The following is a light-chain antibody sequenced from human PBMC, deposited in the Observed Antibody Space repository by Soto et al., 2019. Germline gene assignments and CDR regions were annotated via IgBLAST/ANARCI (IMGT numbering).Light chain of an antibody. CDR1: QGISSW. CDR3: QQANSFPIT. Sequence: EIQMTQSPSSVSASVGDRVTVTCRASQGISSWLAWYQKKPGKAPKLLIYAASSLQSGVPSRFSGSGSGTDFTLTISSLQPEDCAIYFCQQANSFPITFGQGTRLEIK. CDR2: AAS. V-gene: IGKV1-12*01. J-gene: IGKJ5*01.